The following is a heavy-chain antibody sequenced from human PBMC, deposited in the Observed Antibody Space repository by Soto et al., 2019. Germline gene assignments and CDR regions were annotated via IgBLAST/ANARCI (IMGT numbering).Heavy chain of an antibody. J-gene: IGHJ4*02. Sequence: PGESLKISCKGSGYSSTIYWISWVRQMPGKGLEWMGRIDPSDSYTNYSPSFQGHVTISADKSISTAYLQWSSLKASDTAMYYCAVGRITYYYDSSGYPADYWGQGTLVTVSS. CDR3: AVGRITYYYDSSGYPADY. CDR2: IDPSDSYT. D-gene: IGHD3-22*01. V-gene: IGHV5-10-1*01. CDR1: GYSSTIYW.